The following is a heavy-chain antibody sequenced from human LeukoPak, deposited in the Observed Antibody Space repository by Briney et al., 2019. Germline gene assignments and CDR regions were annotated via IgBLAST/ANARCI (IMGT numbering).Heavy chain of an antibody. CDR2: IYHSGST. Sequence: GSLRLSCAASGFTFSSYSMNWVRQPPGKGLEWIGEIYHSGSTNYNPSLKSRVTISVDTSKNQFSLKLSSVTAADTAVYYCARVTYYGSGRDIWGQGTMVTVSS. J-gene: IGHJ3*02. D-gene: IGHD3-10*01. CDR1: GFTFSSYS. V-gene: IGHV4-34*01. CDR3: ARVTYYGSGRDI.